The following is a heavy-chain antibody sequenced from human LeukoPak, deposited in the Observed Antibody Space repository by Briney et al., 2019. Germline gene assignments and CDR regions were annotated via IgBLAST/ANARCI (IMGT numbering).Heavy chain of an antibody. Sequence: GGSLRLSCAASGFTFSSYSMNWVRQAPGKGLEWVSSISSSSSTIYYADSVKGRFTISRDNAKNSLYLQMNSLRAEDTAVYYCARDGYYYDSSGYYPLGMDVWGQGTTVTVSS. CDR2: ISSSSSTI. V-gene: IGHV3-48*01. J-gene: IGHJ6*02. CDR3: ARDGYYYDSSGYYPLGMDV. D-gene: IGHD3-22*01. CDR1: GFTFSSYS.